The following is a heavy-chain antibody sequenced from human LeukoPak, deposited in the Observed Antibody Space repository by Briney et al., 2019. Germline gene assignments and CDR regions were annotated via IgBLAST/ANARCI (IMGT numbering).Heavy chain of an antibody. Sequence: GGSLRLSCAASDFSFITYAMSWVRQAPGKGLEWVSTISGGGDATYYADSVKGRFTISRDNAKNSLYLQMNSLRAEDTAVYYCARDEYVDIEATRTDYWGQGTLVTVSS. CDR2: ISGGGDAT. D-gene: IGHD5-12*01. J-gene: IGHJ4*02. V-gene: IGHV3-23*01. CDR3: ARDEYVDIEATRTDY. CDR1: DFSFITYA.